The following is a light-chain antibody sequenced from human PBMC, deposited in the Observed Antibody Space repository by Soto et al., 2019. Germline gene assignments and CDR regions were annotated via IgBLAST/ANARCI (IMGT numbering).Light chain of an antibody. CDR3: SSYTSSSTVV. Sequence: QSALTQPASVSGSPGQSITISCTGTTSDVGAYNYVSWYQQHPVKAPNLMIYDVSYRPSGVSNRFSGSKSGNTASLTISGLQAEDEADYYCSSYTSSSTVVFGGGTKVTVL. J-gene: IGLJ2*01. V-gene: IGLV2-14*01. CDR1: TSDVGAYNY. CDR2: DVS.